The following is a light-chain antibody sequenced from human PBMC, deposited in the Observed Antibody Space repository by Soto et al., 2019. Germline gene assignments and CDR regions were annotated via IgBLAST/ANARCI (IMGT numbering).Light chain of an antibody. V-gene: IGKV1-27*01. CDR3: QKYSSAST. Sequence: DIQMTQSPSSLSASVGDRVTITCRASQGISNYLAWYQQKPGKVPKLLIYAASTVQSGVPSRFSGSGSGTDFTLTISSLQPEDVASYYCQKYSSASTFGGGTKVEI. CDR2: AAS. CDR1: QGISNY. J-gene: IGKJ4*01.